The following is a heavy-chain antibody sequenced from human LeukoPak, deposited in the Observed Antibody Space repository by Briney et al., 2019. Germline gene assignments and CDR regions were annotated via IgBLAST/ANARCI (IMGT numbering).Heavy chain of an antibody. CDR2: INPNSGGT. J-gene: IGHJ3*02. V-gene: IGHV1-2*06. D-gene: IGHD6-6*01. Sequence: ASVKVSCKAAGYTFTGYYMFWVRQAPGQGLEWMGRINPNSGGTNYAQKFQGRVTMTRDASISTAYMELSRLRSDDTAVYYCAREEYSSSSNVFDIWGQGTMVTVSS. CDR3: AREEYSSSSNVFDI. CDR1: GYTFTGYY.